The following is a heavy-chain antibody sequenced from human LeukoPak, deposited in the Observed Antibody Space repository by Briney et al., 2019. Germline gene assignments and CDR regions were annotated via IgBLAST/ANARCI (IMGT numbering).Heavy chain of an antibody. V-gene: IGHV1-69*05. Sequence: SVKVSCKASGGTFSSYAISWVRQAPGQGLEWMGGTIPIFGTANYAQKFQGRVTITTDESTSTAYMELSSLRSEDTAVYYCAEATAESSLWFGESTYNWFDPWGQGTLVTVSS. J-gene: IGHJ5*02. CDR2: TIPIFGTA. CDR1: GGTFSSYA. D-gene: IGHD3-10*01. CDR3: AEATAESSLWFGESTYNWFDP.